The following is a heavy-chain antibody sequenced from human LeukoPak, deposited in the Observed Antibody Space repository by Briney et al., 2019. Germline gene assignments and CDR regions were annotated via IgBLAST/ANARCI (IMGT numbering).Heavy chain of an antibody. CDR1: GFTFSSYG. Sequence: GGSLRLSCAASGFTFSSYGMHWVRQAPGKGLEWVAFIRYDGSNKYYADSVKGRFTISRDNSKNTLYLQMNSLRAEDTAVYYCAKDFDSPYVYYYMDVWGKGTPVTVSS. CDR3: AKDFDSPYVYYYMDV. J-gene: IGHJ6*03. CDR2: IRYDGSNK. D-gene: IGHD3-9*01. V-gene: IGHV3-30*02.